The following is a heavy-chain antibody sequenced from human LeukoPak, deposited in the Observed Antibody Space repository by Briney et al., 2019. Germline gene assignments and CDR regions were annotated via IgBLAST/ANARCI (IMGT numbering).Heavy chain of an antibody. D-gene: IGHD6-19*01. V-gene: IGHV3-9*01. Sequence: GGSLRLSCAASGFTFDDYAMHWVRQAPGKGLEWVSGLSWNSAYIGYADSVKGRFTISRDNAKNSLYLQMNSLRAEDTAVYYCAREMLAAVAAQSWGQGTLVTVSS. CDR2: LSWNSAYI. CDR3: AREMLAAVAAQS. CDR1: GFTFDDYA. J-gene: IGHJ5*02.